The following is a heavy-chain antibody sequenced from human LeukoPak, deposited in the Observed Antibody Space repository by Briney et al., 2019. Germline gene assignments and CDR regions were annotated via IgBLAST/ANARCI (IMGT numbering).Heavy chain of an antibody. Sequence: PGGSLRLSCAASGFTFSSYAMSWVRQAPGKGLEWVSAISGSGGSKYYADSVKGRFTISRDNSKNTLYLQMNSLRAEDTAVYYCAKRYDSSGYYPPDAFDIWGQGTMVTVSS. CDR2: ISGSGGSK. J-gene: IGHJ3*02. V-gene: IGHV3-23*01. CDR3: AKRYDSSGYYPPDAFDI. CDR1: GFTFSSYA. D-gene: IGHD3-22*01.